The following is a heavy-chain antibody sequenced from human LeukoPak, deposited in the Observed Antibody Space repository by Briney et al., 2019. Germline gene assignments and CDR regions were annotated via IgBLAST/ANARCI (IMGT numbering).Heavy chain of an antibody. V-gene: IGHV1-3*01. CDR2: INAGNGNT. CDR3: AGGYSSSWWTPDY. CDR1: GYTFTSYA. Sequence: ASVKVSCKASGYTFTSYAMHWVRQAPGKRLEWMGWINAGNGNTKYSQKFQGRVTITRDTSASTAYMELSSLRSEDTAVYYCAGGYSSSWWTPDYWGQGTLVTVSS. J-gene: IGHJ4*02. D-gene: IGHD6-13*01.